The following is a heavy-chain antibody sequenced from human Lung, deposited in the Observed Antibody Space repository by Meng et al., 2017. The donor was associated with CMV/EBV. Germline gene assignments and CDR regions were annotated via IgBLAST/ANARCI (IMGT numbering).Heavy chain of an antibody. V-gene: IGHV1-2*02. CDR2: INPKSGGT. J-gene: IGHJ5*02. Sequence: QVQLVLAGAEVKNPGGSVKVSCKASGYTCTGYYMHGVRQAPGQGPAGMGWINPKSGGTKYAEKFQGRLNMTRDTYISTAYMELSRLRSDDTAVYYCARDRNWFDPWGQGTLVTVAS. CDR3: ARDRNWFDP. CDR1: GYTCTGYY.